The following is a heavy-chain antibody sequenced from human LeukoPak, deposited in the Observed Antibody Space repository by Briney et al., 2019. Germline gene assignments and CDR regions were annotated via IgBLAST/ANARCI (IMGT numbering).Heavy chain of an antibody. CDR3: ARVMGRYCSSTSCYVDY. D-gene: IGHD2-2*01. CDR2: ISYDGSNK. V-gene: IGHV3-30*04. Sequence: GKSLRLSCAASGITFSSYAMHWVRQAPGKGLEWVAVISYDGSNKYYADSVKGRFTISRDNSKNTLYLQMNSLRAEDTAVYYCARVMGRYCSSTSCYVDYWGQGTLVTVSS. J-gene: IGHJ4*02. CDR1: GITFSSYA.